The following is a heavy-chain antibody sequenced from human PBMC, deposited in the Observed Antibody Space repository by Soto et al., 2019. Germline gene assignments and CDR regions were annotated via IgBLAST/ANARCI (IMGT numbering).Heavy chain of an antibody. CDR3: ARDRPTVTTHVACYGMDV. V-gene: IGHV4-4*02. Sequence: QVQLQESGPGLVKPSGTLSLTCAVSGGSISSSNWWSWVRQPPGKGLEWIGEIYHSGSTNYNPSLKSRVTISVDKSKNQFSLKLSSVTAADTAVYYCARDRPTVTTHVACYGMDVWGQGTTVTVSS. D-gene: IGHD4-17*01. CDR2: IYHSGST. CDR1: GGSISSSNW. J-gene: IGHJ6*02.